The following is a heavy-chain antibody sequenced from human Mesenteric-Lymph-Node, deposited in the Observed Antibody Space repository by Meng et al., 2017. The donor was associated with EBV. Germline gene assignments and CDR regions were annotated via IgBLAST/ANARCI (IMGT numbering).Heavy chain of an antibody. CDR3: AKETSEVFGRVGWFDL. J-gene: IGHJ5*02. D-gene: IGHD1-26*01. Sequence: QAQLGGSGGGLGQPGRSPRLSCAASGFPFSSYAMHWVRQAPGKGLEWVAVISYDGSNQKYADSVKGRFTISRDNSKNTLYLQMSSLGAEDMAVYYCAKETSEVFGRVGWFDLWGQGTLVTVSS. CDR2: ISYDGSNQ. V-gene: IGHV3-30-3*01. CDR1: GFPFSSYA.